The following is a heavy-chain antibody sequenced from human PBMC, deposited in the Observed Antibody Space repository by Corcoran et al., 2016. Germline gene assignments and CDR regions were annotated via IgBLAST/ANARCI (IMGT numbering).Heavy chain of an antibody. Sequence: EVQLVESGGGLVKPGGSLRLSCAASGFTFNNAWMTWVRQAPGKGLEWVGRIKSITDGGTPDYTSPVKGRFTISRDDSRNTLYLQMNSLKAEDTGVYYCATNVTPTVGAFDLWGQGTMVTASS. J-gene: IGHJ3*01. CDR2: IKSITDGGTP. D-gene: IGHD1-1*01. CDR1: GFTFNNAW. V-gene: IGHV3-15*01. CDR3: ATNVTPTVGAFDL.